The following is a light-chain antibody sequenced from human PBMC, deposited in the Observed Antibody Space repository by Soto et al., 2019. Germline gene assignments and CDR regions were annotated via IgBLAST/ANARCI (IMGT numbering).Light chain of an antibody. V-gene: IGKV3-15*01. CDR3: QQYGSSPWT. J-gene: IGKJ1*01. CDR2: GAS. Sequence: EIVITQSPATLSVSPGEGATLSCRASQGIGSTLAWYQQKPGQTPRLLIYGASTRATGVPARFSGSGSGTDFTLTINSLQSEDFAVYYCQQYGSSPWTLGQGTKVDIK. CDR1: QGIGST.